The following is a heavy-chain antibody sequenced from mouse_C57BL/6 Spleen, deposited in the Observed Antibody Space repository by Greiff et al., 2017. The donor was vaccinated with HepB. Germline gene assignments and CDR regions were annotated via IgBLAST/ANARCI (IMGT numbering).Heavy chain of an antibody. CDR2: IYPGDGDT. Sequence: VQLQQSGPELVKPGASVKISCKASGYAFSSSWMNWVKQRPGKGLEWIGRIYPGDGDTNYNGKFKGKATLTADKSSSTAYMQLSSLTSGDSAVYFCAREGAAQATYAMDYWGQGTSVTVSS. D-gene: IGHD3-2*02. J-gene: IGHJ4*01. CDR1: GYAFSSSW. V-gene: IGHV1-82*01. CDR3: AREGAAQATYAMDY.